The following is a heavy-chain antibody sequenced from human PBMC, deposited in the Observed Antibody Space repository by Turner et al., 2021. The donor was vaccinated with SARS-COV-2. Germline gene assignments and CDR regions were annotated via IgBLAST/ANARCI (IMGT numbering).Heavy chain of an antibody. CDR1: GATLIELS. V-gene: IGHV1-24*01. D-gene: IGHD2-21*02. CDR3: ATGYAYWGGDCSIDY. CDR2: FGPEDGEA. Sequence: VQRGQSGAEVKTPGVSVKVSCTVSGATLIELSMHWVRRAPGKGGEGMGGFGPEDGEAIYDQKLQGRGTITEDTYTDTTYIELSSRSSEDAAVDYCATGYAYWGGDCSIDYWGQGTLVTVSS. J-gene: IGHJ4*02.